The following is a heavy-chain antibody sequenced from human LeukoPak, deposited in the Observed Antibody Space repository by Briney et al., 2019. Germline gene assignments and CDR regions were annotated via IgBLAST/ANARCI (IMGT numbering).Heavy chain of an antibody. CDR2: IYISGST. CDR1: GGSIRSYY. J-gene: IGHJ4*02. V-gene: IGHV4-4*07. Sequence: SETLSLTCAVSGGSIRSYYWSWIRQPAEKGLEWIGRIYISGSTNYNPSLKSRVTMSVDTSKNQFSLKLSSVTAADTAMYYCARAPEFSSGWLLDYWGQGTLVTVSS. CDR3: ARAPEFSSGWLLDY. D-gene: IGHD6-19*01.